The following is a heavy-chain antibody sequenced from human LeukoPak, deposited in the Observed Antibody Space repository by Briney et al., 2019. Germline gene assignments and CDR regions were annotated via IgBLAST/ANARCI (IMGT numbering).Heavy chain of an antibody. Sequence: PSETLSLTCTVSGGSISSYYWSWIRQPPGKGLEWIGYIFYRGSTNYNPSLKSRVTMSVDTSKNQFSLNLSSVTAADTAVYYCARSLGAAAHFDSWGQGTLVTVSS. J-gene: IGHJ4*02. CDR1: GGSISSYY. V-gene: IGHV4-59*08. CDR3: ARSLGAAAHFDS. D-gene: IGHD6-13*01. CDR2: IFYRGST.